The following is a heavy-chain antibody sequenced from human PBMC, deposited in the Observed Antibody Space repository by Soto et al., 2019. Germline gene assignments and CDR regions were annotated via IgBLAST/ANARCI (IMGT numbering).Heavy chain of an antibody. CDR3: SRRAPEGFDP. J-gene: IGHJ5*02. CDR1: GDSIATSSYF. Sequence: PSATLSLTCNVSGDSIATSSYFWAWIRLPPGKGLEWIGSIDYRGTIYNNPALKRRVTISVDTSKNHFSLKLDSVTAAVTALYYCSRRAPEGFDPWGQGTLVTVS. CDR2: IDYRGTI. V-gene: IGHV4-39*02.